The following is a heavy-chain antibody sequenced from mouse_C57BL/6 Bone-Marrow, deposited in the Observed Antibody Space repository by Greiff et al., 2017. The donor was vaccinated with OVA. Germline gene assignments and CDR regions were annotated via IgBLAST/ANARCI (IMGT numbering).Heavy chain of an antibody. V-gene: IGHV8-8*01. Sequence: QVTLKESGPGILQPSQTLSLTCSFSGFSLSTFGMGLGWLRPPSGMGLEWLAHIWWDDDKYYNPALKSRITISKDTSTDQVFLKIANVDTAETAAYYCARYYYGSSPWFAYWGKGTLVTVSA. D-gene: IGHD1-1*01. CDR1: GFSLSTFGMG. CDR2: IWWDDDK. J-gene: IGHJ3*01. CDR3: ARYYYGSSPWFAY.